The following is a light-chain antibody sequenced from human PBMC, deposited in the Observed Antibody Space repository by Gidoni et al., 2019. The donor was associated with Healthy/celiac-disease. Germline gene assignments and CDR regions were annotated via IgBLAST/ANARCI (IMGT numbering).Light chain of an antibody. CDR2: GAS. CDR3: QRYGSSPGYT. V-gene: IGKV3-20*01. Sequence: EIVLTQSPGTLSLSPGDSATHSCRASQRVSSSYLAWYQQNPGQAPRLLIYGASSRATGIRDRFSCSGSGTDFTLTISILGPEDFAVYYCQRYGSSPGYTFGQGTKLEIK. J-gene: IGKJ2*01. CDR1: QRVSSSY.